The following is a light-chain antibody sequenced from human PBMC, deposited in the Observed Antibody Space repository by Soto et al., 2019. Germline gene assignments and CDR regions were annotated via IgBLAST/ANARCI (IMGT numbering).Light chain of an antibody. Sequence: EIVVTQSPGTLSLSPGERATLSCRASQSVSSSYLAWYQQKPGQAPRLLIYGASSRATGIPDRFSGSGSGTDFTLTISRLELEDFAVYYCQQYGSSPYTFGQGTKMEI. CDR1: QSVSSSY. V-gene: IGKV3-20*01. J-gene: IGKJ2*01. CDR2: GAS. CDR3: QQYGSSPYT.